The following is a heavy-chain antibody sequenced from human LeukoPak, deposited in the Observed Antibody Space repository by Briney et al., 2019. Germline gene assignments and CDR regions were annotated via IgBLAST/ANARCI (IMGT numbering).Heavy chain of an antibody. J-gene: IGHJ4*02. Sequence: PGGSLRLSCEASGFTFSSYAMSWVRQAPGKGLEWVSGLSGSGGSTDYADSVKGRFTVSRDNSKNTLFLQMNSLRAEDTAIYYCAKERDYGPADYWGQGTLVTVSS. V-gene: IGHV3-23*01. CDR2: LSGSGGST. CDR1: GFTFSSYA. CDR3: AKERDYGPADY. D-gene: IGHD4/OR15-4a*01.